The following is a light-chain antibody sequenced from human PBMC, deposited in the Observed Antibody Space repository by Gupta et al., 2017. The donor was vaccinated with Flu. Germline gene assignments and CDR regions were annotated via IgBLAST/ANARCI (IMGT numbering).Light chain of an antibody. Sequence: SSIGIATVDWYQQVPGLAPRLLIFANNQRPAGVPGRFSGSKSGTSASLTISGLQPEDEGDYYCATWIDALGGPVFGGGTKLVVL. J-gene: IGLJ2*01. V-gene: IGLV1-44*01. CDR1: SSIGIAT. CDR3: ATWIDALGGPV. CDR2: ANN.